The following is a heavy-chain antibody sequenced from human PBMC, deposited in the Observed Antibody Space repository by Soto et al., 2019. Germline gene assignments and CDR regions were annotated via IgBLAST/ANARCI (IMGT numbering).Heavy chain of an antibody. V-gene: IGHV1-18*01. CDR2: ISAYNGNT. Sequence: QVQLVQSGAEVKKPGASVKVSCKTSGYTFTNFGLSWVRQAPGQGLEWMGWISAYNGNTNYAQNFQDRVTMTTDTSTSTACMGLRSLRPDDTAVYYCARGGTPIDYWAQGTLVTVSS. CDR1: GYTFTNFG. J-gene: IGHJ4*02. CDR3: ARGGTPIDY. D-gene: IGHD3-16*01.